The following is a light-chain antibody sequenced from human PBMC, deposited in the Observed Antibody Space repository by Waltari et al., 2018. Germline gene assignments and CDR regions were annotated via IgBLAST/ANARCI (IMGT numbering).Light chain of an antibody. CDR3: MQAQQTHT. V-gene: IGKV2-28*01. J-gene: IGKJ2*01. CDR1: QSLLHRNGYNY. Sequence: DIVMTQSPLSLAVTPGEPASISCRSSQSLLHRNGYNYLDWYLQKPWQSPQLLVYLGSSRASGVPDRFSGSGSGTDFTLKISRVEAEDVGVYYCMQAQQTHTFGQGTKLEIK. CDR2: LGS.